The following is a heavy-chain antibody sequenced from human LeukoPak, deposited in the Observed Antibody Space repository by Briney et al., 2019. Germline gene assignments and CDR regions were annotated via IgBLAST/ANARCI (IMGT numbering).Heavy chain of an antibody. D-gene: IGHD3-10*01. J-gene: IGHJ4*02. CDR2: IYYSGST. CDR3: ARVRLLWFGEPNYFDY. V-gene: IGHV4-59*01. CDR1: GGSISSYY. Sequence: SETLSLTCTVSGGSISSYYWSWIRQPPGKGLEWIGYIYYSGSTNYNPSLKSRVTISVDTSKNQFSLKLSSVTAADTAVYYCARVRLLWFGEPNYFDYWGQGTLVTVSS.